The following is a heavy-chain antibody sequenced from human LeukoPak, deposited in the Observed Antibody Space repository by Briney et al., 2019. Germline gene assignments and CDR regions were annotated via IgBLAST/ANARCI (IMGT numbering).Heavy chain of an antibody. CDR2: ISSSSSYI. CDR1: GFTFSSYS. J-gene: IGHJ4*02. V-gene: IGHV3-21*01. Sequence: GGSLRLSCAGFGFTFSSYSMNWVRQAPGKGLEWVSSISSSSSYIYYADSVKGRFTISRDNAKNSLYLQMNSLRAEDTAVYYCARDLSQSVVAATYDYWGQGTLVTVSS. CDR3: ARDLSQSVVAATYDY. D-gene: IGHD2-2*01.